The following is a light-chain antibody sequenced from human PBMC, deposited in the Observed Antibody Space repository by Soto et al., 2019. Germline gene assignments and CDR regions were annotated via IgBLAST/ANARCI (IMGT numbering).Light chain of an antibody. CDR2: DAS. CDR1: QDISNY. CDR3: QQYDNLPIT. Sequence: DIQMTQSPSYLSASVGDRVTMTCQASQDISNYLNWYQQKPGKAPKLLIYDASNLETGVPSRFSGSGSGTDFTFTISSLQPEDIATYYCQQYDNLPITFGGGTKVEIK. J-gene: IGKJ4*01. V-gene: IGKV1-33*01.